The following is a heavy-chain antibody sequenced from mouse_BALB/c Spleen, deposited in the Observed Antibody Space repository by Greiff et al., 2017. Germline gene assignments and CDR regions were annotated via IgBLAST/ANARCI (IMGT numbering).Heavy chain of an antibody. CDR3: ARTYYRYAWFAY. V-gene: IGHV1S29*02. CDR1: GYTFTDYN. CDR2: IYPYNGGT. D-gene: IGHD2-14*01. Sequence: EVQLQQSGPELVKPGASVKISCKASGYTFTDYNMHWVKQSHGKSLEWIGYIYPYNGGTGYNQKFKSKATLTVDNSSSTAYMELRSLTSEDSAVYYCARTYYRYAWFAYWGQGTLVTVSA. J-gene: IGHJ3*01.